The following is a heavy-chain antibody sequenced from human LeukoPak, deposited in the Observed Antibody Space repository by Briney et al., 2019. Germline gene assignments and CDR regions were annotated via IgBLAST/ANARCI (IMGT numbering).Heavy chain of an antibody. V-gene: IGHV1-18*01. CDR1: GYTFTSYG. CDR3: AGVRGRTNPNNWFDP. D-gene: IGHD1/OR15-1a*01. J-gene: IGHJ5*02. Sequence: ASVKVSCKASGYTFTSYGISWVRQAPGQGLEWMGWISAHNGNTNYAQKLQGRVTMTTDTSTSTAYMELRSLRSDDTAVYYCAGVRGRTNPNNWFDPWGQGTLVTVSS. CDR2: ISAHNGNT.